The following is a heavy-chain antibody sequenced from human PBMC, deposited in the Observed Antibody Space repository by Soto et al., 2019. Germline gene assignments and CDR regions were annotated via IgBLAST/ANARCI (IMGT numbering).Heavy chain of an antibody. CDR2: ISYDGSNK. J-gene: IGHJ4*01. D-gene: IGHD2-8*02. CDR3: AKNQLGGYDTQLVGY. V-gene: IGHV3-30*18. Sequence: QVQLVESGGGVVQPGRSLRLSCAASGFTFSSYAMHWVRQAPGKGLEWVAVISYDGSNKYYADSVRGRFTISRDNSKNTLYLQMNSLRAEDPAVYYCAKNQLGGYDTQLVGYWGHGTLVTVSS. CDR1: GFTFSSYA.